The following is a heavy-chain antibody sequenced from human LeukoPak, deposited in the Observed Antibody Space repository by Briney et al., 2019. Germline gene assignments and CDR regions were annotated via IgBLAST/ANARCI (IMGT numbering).Heavy chain of an antibody. V-gene: IGHV3-21*04. CDR3: AKDFRLREHTAMVFFDY. J-gene: IGHJ4*02. Sequence: GGSLRLSCAASGFTFSSYSMNWVRQAPGKGLEWVSSISSSSSYIYYADSVKGRFTISRDNAKNSLYLQMNSLRAEDTALYYCAKDFRLREHTAMVFFDYWGQGTLVTVSS. CDR1: GFTFSSYS. CDR2: ISSSSSYI. D-gene: IGHD5-18*01.